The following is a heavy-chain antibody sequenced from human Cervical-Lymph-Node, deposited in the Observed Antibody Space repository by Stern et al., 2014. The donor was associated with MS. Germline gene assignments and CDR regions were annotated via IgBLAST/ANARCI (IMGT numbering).Heavy chain of an antibody. Sequence: QMQLVQSGPEVKKPGTSVRVSCKSSGFTLTSSVVHWVRQARGQRLEWMGWIVVGSGNTNYAHKFQERVIITRDMSTSTAYMELGGLTSEDTAVYYCAAARNYDFWTGSPYGMDVWGRGTTVTVSS. CDR3: AAARNYDFWTGSPYGMDV. V-gene: IGHV1-58*01. D-gene: IGHD3-3*01. CDR1: GFTLTSSV. J-gene: IGHJ6*02. CDR2: IVVGSGNT.